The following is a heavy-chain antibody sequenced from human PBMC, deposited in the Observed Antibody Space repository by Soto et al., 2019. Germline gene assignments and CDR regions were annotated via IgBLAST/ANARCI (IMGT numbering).Heavy chain of an antibody. CDR2: IIPIFGTA. Sequence: GASVKVSCKASGGTFSSYAISWVRQAPGQGLEWMGGIIPIFGTANYAQKFQGRVTITADKSTSTAYMELSSPRSEDTAVYYCARAKGIAARPVGRFDYWGQGTLVTVYS. CDR1: GGTFSSYA. D-gene: IGHD6-6*01. V-gene: IGHV1-69*06. J-gene: IGHJ4*02. CDR3: ARAKGIAARPVGRFDY.